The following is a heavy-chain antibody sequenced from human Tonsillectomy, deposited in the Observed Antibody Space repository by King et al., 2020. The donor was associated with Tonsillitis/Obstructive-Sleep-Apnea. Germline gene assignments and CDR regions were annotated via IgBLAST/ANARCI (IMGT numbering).Heavy chain of an antibody. D-gene: IGHD5-18*01. CDR1: GYSFTSYW. CDR2: IXPSDSYV. V-gene: IGHV5-10-1*03. Sequence: QLVESGAEVKKPGESLRISCKGSGYSFTSYWISWVRQMPGKXLEWMGRIXPSDSYVNYSPSFXGPFTIXADKSISTAYLQWSSLKASDTAMYYCARXVDTAXXSDHXYGXXVWGXXXTITVSS. J-gene: IGHJ6*02. CDR3: ARXVDTAXXSDHXYGXXV.